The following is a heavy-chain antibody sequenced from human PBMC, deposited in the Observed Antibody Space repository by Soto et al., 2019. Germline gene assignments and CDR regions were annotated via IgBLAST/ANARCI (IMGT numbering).Heavy chain of an antibody. CDR2: IIPILGIA. D-gene: IGHD5-12*01. J-gene: IGHJ4*02. Sequence: QVQLVQSGAEVKKPGSSVKVSCKASGGTFSSYTISWVRQAPGQGLEWMGRIIPILGIANYAQKFQGRVTITADKSTSTAYMELSSLRSEDTAVYYCAGGGVATIGDFDYWGQGTLVTVSS. CDR1: GGTFSSYT. CDR3: AGGGVATIGDFDY. V-gene: IGHV1-69*02.